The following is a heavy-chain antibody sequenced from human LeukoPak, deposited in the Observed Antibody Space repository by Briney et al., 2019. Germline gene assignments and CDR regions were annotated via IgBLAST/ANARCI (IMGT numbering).Heavy chain of an antibody. D-gene: IGHD4-17*01. J-gene: IGHJ4*02. CDR3: AREGGHMTTVTTFRY. Sequence: ASVKVSCKASGYTFTSYYMHWVRQAPGQGLEWMGIINPSGGSTSYAQKFQGRVTMTRDTSTSTVYMELSSLRSEDTAVYYCAREGGHMTTVTTFRYWGQGTLVTVSS. V-gene: IGHV1-46*01. CDR2: INPSGGST. CDR1: GYTFTSYY.